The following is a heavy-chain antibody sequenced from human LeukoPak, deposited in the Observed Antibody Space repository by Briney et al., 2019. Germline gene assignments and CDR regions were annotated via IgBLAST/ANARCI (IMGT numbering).Heavy chain of an antibody. D-gene: IGHD2-2*01. CDR3: ARAGYCSSTSCYDFDY. V-gene: IGHV1-2*02. J-gene: IGHJ4*02. Sequence: GASVKVSCKASGYTFTGYYMHWVRQAPGQGLEWMGWLNPNSGGTNYAQKFQGRVTMTRDTSISTAYMELSRLRSDDTAVYYCARAGYCSSTSCYDFDYWGQGTLVTVSS. CDR1: GYTFTGYY. CDR2: LNPNSGGT.